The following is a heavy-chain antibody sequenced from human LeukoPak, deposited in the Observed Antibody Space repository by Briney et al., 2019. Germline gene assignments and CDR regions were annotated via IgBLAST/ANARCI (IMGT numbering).Heavy chain of an antibody. D-gene: IGHD3-3*01. V-gene: IGHV4-59*01. Sequence: SETLSLTCTVSGGSISSYYWSWIRQPPGKGLEWIGYIYYSGSTNYNPSLKSRVTISVDTSKNQFSLKLSSVTAADTAVYYCARGKTHYDFWSGYTNWGQGTLVTVSS. CDR2: IYYSGST. CDR1: GGSISSYY. CDR3: ARGKTHYDFWSGYTN. J-gene: IGHJ4*02.